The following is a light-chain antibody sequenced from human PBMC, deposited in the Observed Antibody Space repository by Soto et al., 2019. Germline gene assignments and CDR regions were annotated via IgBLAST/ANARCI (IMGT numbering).Light chain of an antibody. Sequence: EIVLTQSPATLSLSPVARATLSCRASQSVSSNLAWYQQKPGQAPRLLIYGASTRATGIPARFSGSGSGTEFTLTISSLQSEDFAVYYCQQYNNWPRTCGQGTKGDIK. V-gene: IGKV3-15*01. CDR2: GAS. J-gene: IGKJ1*01. CDR3: QQYNNWPRT. CDR1: QSVSSN.